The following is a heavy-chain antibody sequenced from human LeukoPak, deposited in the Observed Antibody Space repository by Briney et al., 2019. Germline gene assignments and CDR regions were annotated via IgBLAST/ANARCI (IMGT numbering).Heavy chain of an antibody. CDR3: AKVMSYGGNSMIDY. CDR2: ISGSGSST. Sequence: PGGSLRFSCAASGFTFASYAMSWVRKPPGKGREWVSAISGSGSSTYYADSVKGRFTISRDNSKNTLYLQMNSLKAEDTAIYYCAKVMSYGGNSMIDYWGQGTLVTVSS. V-gene: IGHV3-23*01. J-gene: IGHJ4*02. CDR1: GFTFASYA. D-gene: IGHD4-23*01.